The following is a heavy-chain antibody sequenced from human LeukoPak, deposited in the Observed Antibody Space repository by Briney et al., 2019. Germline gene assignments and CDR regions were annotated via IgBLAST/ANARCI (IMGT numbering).Heavy chain of an antibody. J-gene: IGHJ4*02. CDR1: GYTFTSYD. V-gene: IGHV1-8*03. D-gene: IGHD3-10*01. CDR2: MNPNSGNT. CDR3: ARVTRVRGVIMLYYFYY. Sequence: GASVKVSCKTSGYTFTSYDINWVRQATGQGLEWMGWMNPNSGNTGYAQKFQGRVTITRNTSISTAYMELSSLRSEDTAVYYCARVTRVRGVIMLYYFYYWGQGTLVTVSS.